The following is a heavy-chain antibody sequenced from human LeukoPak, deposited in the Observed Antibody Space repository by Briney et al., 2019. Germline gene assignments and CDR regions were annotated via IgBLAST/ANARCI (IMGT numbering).Heavy chain of an antibody. V-gene: IGHV1-18*04. CDR1: GYTFTSYG. J-gene: IGHJ5*02. Sequence: GASVKVSCKASGYTFTSYGISWVRQAPGQGPEWMGWISAYNGNTNYAQKLQGRVTMTTDTSTSTAYMELRSLRSDDTAVYYCARGHCSSTSCYRWFDPWGQGTLVTVSS. CDR3: ARGHCSSTSCYRWFDP. CDR2: ISAYNGNT. D-gene: IGHD2-2*01.